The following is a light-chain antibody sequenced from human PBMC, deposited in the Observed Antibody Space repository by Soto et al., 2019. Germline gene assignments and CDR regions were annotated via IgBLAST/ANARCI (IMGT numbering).Light chain of an antibody. CDR1: QSVGRK. Sequence: EIEMTQSPATLSVSPGERATLSCRSSQSVGRKLAWYQQKPGQAPRLLIYDASNRAMGVTARFSGSGSGTACTLTSSSLQSEDVAVYHCQQYDIWPPWTFGQGTKVEI. J-gene: IGKJ1*01. CDR3: QQYDIWPPWT. V-gene: IGKV3-15*01. CDR2: DAS.